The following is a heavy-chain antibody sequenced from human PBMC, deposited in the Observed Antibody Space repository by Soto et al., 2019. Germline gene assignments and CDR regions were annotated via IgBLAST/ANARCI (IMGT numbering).Heavy chain of an antibody. CDR1: GFTFSSHG. CDR3: ATLTKYDILTGFYPC. CDR2: IRYDGSNK. J-gene: IGHJ4*02. D-gene: IGHD3-9*01. V-gene: IGHV3-30*02. Sequence: GGSLRLSCGASGFTFSSHGMHWVRQAPGKGLEWVAVIRYDGSNKYYADSVKGRFTISRDNSKNTLYLQMNSLRAEDTAVYYCATLTKYDILTGFYPCWGQGTLVTVSS.